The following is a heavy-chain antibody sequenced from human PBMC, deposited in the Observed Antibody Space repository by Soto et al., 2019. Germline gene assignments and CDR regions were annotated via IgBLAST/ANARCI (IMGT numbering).Heavy chain of an antibody. V-gene: IGHV1-18*04. CDR2: ISAFNGDT. CDR3: AREAGWQRMVPYD. J-gene: IGHJ4*01. CDR1: GYTFTSYG. D-gene: IGHD6-25*01. Sequence: QVQLVQSGTEVKKPGASVKVSCKAFGYTFTSYGFSWVRQVPGQGLEWLGWISAFNGDTKYAQTMKARLTVTTDTSTTSVHMELRSLTPDDTAVYYCAREAGWQRMVPYDWGHGPLVTVSS.